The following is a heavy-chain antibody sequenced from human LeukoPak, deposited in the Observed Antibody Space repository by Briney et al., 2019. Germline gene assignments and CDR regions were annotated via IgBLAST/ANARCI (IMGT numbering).Heavy chain of an antibody. CDR1: GGSFSGYY. J-gene: IGHJ4*02. CDR2: INQSGST. V-gene: IGHV4-34*01. CDR3: ARTTSDYGDCVDY. Sequence: SETLSLTCAVYGGSFSGYYWSWIRQPPGKGLEWIGEINQSGSTNYNPSLKSRVTISVDTSKNQFSLKLSSVTAADTAVYYCARTTSDYGDCVDYWGQGTLVTVSS. D-gene: IGHD4-17*01.